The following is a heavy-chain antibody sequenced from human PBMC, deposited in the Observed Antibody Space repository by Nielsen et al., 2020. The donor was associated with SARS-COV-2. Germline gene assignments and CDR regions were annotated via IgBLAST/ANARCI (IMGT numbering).Heavy chain of an antibody. Sequence: WIRQPPGKGLEWVAVISYDGSNKYHADSLKGRFTVSRDNSKNTLYLQMNSLRAEDTAVFYCAKSPGLWSSVYYRPDYYNGMDVWGQGTTVTVSS. J-gene: IGHJ6*02. CDR2: ISYDGSNK. D-gene: IGHD3-22*01. CDR3: AKSPGLWSSVYYRPDYYNGMDV. V-gene: IGHV3-30*18.